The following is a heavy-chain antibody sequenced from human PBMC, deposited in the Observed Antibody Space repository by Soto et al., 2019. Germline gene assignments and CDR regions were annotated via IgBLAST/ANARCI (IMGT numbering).Heavy chain of an antibody. Sequence: EVQLVESGGGLVQPGESLRLSCAASGFTFSTYWMHWVRQVPGKGLVWVSRINGDGSSISYADSVKDRFTISRDNAKNTVYLQLTSLRAEDTAVYYCASGPSTNGHQSNHWGQGTLVTVSS. V-gene: IGHV3-74*01. CDR3: ASGPSTNGHQSNH. CDR1: GFTFSTYW. CDR2: INGDGSSI. D-gene: IGHD2-8*01. J-gene: IGHJ1*01.